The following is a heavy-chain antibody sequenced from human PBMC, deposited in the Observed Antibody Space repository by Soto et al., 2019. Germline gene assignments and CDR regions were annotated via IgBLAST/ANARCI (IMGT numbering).Heavy chain of an antibody. V-gene: IGHV1-18*01. Sequence: RASVKVSCKASGYTFTSYGISWVRQAPGQGPEWMGWISAYNGNTNYAQKFQGRVTMTTDTSTSTAYMELRSLRSDDTAVYYCARDAYCSGGSCYTYEYFQHWGQGTLVTVSS. D-gene: IGHD2-15*01. CDR2: ISAYNGNT. CDR1: GYTFTSYG. CDR3: ARDAYCSGGSCYTYEYFQH. J-gene: IGHJ1*01.